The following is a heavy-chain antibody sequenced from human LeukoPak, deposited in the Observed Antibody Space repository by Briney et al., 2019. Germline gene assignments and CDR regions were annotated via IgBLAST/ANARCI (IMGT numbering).Heavy chain of an antibody. J-gene: IGHJ4*02. Sequence: SETLSLTCAVYGGSFRGYYWSWLRQPPGKGLEWIGEINHSGSYNYNPSLKSRVTISLDTSMKKFSLKLISVTAADTAVYYCAITERCRTTCPLDYWGQGTLVTVSS. CDR3: AITERCRTTCPLDY. V-gene: IGHV4-34*01. D-gene: IGHD1-14*01. CDR1: GGSFRGYY. CDR2: INHSGSY.